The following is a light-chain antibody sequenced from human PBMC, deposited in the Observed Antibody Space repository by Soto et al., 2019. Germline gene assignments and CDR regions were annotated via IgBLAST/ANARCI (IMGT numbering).Light chain of an antibody. CDR2: DAS. Sequence: EVVLTQSPDTLSLSPGDRATLSCRASQSVSTCLGWYQQKFGQAPRFLIYDASKRATGIPARFSGSGSGTDFTLTISSLEPEDFAVYYCQQRCYRPPGYAFGQGTRLEI. CDR1: QSVSTC. J-gene: IGKJ2*01. V-gene: IGKV3-11*01. CDR3: QQRCYRPPGYA.